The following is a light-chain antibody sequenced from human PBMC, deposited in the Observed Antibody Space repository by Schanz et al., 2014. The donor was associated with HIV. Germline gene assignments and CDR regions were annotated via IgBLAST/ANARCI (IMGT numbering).Light chain of an antibody. V-gene: IGKV1-5*03. CDR3: LQYDDGSGT. Sequence: DIQMTQSPSTLSASVGDRISITCRASQSVSTWLAWYQQKPGKAPKLLISEASILETGVPSTFSGSGSGTEFTLTISSRQPDDLATYCCLQYDDGSGTFGQGAKL. CDR1: QSVSTW. CDR2: EAS. J-gene: IGKJ2*02.